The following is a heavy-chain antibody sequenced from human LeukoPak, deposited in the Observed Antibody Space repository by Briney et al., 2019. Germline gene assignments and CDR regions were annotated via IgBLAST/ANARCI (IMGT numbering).Heavy chain of an antibody. J-gene: IGHJ3*02. CDR2: ISHSGGIA. Sequence: GGSLRLSCAASGFTFSNYAMNWVRQAPGKGLEWVSMISHSGGIAYYADSVKGRFTISRDNAKNSLYLQMNSLRAEDTAVYYCASHRTIFGAHGAFDIWGQGTMVTVSS. V-gene: IGHV3-21*01. CDR3: ASHRTIFGAHGAFDI. D-gene: IGHD3-3*01. CDR1: GFTFSNYA.